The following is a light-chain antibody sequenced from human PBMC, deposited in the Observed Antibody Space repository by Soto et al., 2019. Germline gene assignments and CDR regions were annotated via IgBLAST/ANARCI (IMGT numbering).Light chain of an antibody. CDR3: AAWDHSPSGHVV. CDR2: RNN. CDR1: SSNIVSNY. Sequence: QSVLTQPPSASGTPGQRVTISCSGSSSNIVSNYVYWYQQLPGTAPKLHIYRNNQRPSGVPDRFSGSKSGTSASLAISGLRYEDEADYYCAAWDHSPSGHVVFGGGTKLTVL. V-gene: IGLV1-47*01. J-gene: IGLJ2*01.